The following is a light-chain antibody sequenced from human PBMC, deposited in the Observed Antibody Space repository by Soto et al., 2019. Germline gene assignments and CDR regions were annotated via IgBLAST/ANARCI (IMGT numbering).Light chain of an antibody. Sequence: QSVLTQPASVSGSPGQSIAISCTGTSGDVGSYNFVSWYQQHPGKAPKLMIYDVSARPPGVSNRFSGSKSGNTASLTISGLQAEDEADYYCSSYSSTSTLVFGGGTNVTV. CDR2: DVS. V-gene: IGLV2-14*01. J-gene: IGLJ2*01. CDR1: SGDVGSYNF. CDR3: SSYSSTSTLV.